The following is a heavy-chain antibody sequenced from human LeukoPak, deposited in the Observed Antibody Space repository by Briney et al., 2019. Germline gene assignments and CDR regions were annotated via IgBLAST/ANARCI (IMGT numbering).Heavy chain of an antibody. CDR2: INGDGSET. CDR3: AKEATVVTQYFDL. CDR1: GFTLSNYW. D-gene: IGHD4-23*01. Sequence: GGSLRLSCTASGFTLSNYWMHWVRQAPGKGLVWVSRINGDGSETYYADSVKGRFTSSRDNAKNTLYLQMNGLRAEDTAVYYCAKEATVVTQYFDLWGRGTLVTVSS. V-gene: IGHV3-74*01. J-gene: IGHJ2*01.